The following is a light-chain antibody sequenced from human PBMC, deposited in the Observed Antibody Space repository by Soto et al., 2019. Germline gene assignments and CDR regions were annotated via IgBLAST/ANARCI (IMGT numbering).Light chain of an antibody. V-gene: IGKV3D-15*03. CDR3: PLSAFLLIT. CDR1: QSVSSS. CDR2: ESS. J-gene: IGKJ5*01. Sequence: ERATLSCRASQSVSSSYLAWYQQKPGQAPRLLIYESSNRATGIAARFSGSGSGTEFSFTVTFLQSEDCTLYCSPLSAFLLIT.